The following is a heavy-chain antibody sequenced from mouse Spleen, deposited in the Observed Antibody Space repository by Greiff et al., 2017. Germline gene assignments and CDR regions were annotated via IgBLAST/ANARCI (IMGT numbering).Heavy chain of an antibody. V-gene: IGHV5-9-2*01. D-gene: IGHD1-1*01. CDR1: GFTFSSYG. CDR3: ARHPRLANFFDY. Sequence: EVKLVESGGGLVKPGGSLKLSCAASGFTFSSYGMSWVRQTPEKRLEWVATISGGGSYTYYPDSVKGRFTISRDNAKNNLYLQMSSLRSEDTALYYCARHPRLANFFDYWGQGTTLTVSS. J-gene: IGHJ2*01. CDR2: ISGGGSYT.